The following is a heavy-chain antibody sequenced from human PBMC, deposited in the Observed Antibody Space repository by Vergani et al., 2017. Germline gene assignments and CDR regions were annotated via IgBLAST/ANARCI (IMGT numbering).Heavy chain of an antibody. D-gene: IGHD2-15*01. CDR3: AKDGYCSGGSCYSRYYYYYMDV. CDR2: ISYDGSNK. CDR1: GFTFSSYG. Sequence: QVQLVESGGGVVQTGRSLRLSCAASGFTFSSYGMHWVRQAPGKGLEWVAVISYDGSNKYYADSVKGRFTISRDNSKNTLYLQMNSLRAEDTAVYYCAKDGYCSGGSCYSRYYYYYMDVWGKGTTVTVSS. J-gene: IGHJ6*03. V-gene: IGHV3-30*18.